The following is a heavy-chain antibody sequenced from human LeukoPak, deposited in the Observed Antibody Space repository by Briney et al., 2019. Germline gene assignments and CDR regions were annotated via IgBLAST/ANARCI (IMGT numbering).Heavy chain of an antibody. CDR3: ARVLLLWFGELLPGWFDP. Sequence: SETLSLTCTVSGGSVSSGSYYWSWIRQPPGKGLEWIGYIYYSVSTNYNPSLKSRVTISVDTSKNQFSLKLSSVTAADTAVYYCARVLLLWFGELLPGWFDPWGQGTLVTVSS. V-gene: IGHV4-61*01. CDR1: GGSVSSGSYY. CDR2: IYYSVST. D-gene: IGHD3-10*01. J-gene: IGHJ5*02.